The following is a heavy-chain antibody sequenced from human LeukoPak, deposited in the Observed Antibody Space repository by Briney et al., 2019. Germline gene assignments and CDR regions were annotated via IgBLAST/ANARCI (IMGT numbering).Heavy chain of an antibody. V-gene: IGHV2-70*11. CDR2: IDWDDDK. CDR3: ARIAKKSYYDSSGYFDY. CDR1: GFSLGTMGMC. J-gene: IGHJ4*02. D-gene: IGHD3-22*01. Sequence: SGPALVKPTQALTLTRTFSGFSLGTMGMCVSWIRQPPGKALEWLARIDWDDDKYYSTSLKTRLTISKDTSKNQVVLTMTYMDPVDTATYYCARIAKKSYYDSSGYFDYWGQGTLVTVSS.